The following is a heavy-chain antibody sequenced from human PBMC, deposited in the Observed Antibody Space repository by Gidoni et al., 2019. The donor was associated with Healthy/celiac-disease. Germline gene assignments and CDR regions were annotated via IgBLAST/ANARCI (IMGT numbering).Heavy chain of an antibody. V-gene: IGHV4-34*01. CDR1: GGSFSGYY. Sequence: QVQLQQWGAGLLKPSETLSLTCAVYGGSFSGYYWSWIRQPPGKGLEWIGEINHSGSTNYNPSLKSRVTISVDTSKNQFSLKLSSVTAADTAVYYCARAGMGYCSGGSCYPDAFDIWGQGTMVTVSS. D-gene: IGHD2-15*01. CDR3: ARAGMGYCSGGSCYPDAFDI. CDR2: INHSGST. J-gene: IGHJ3*02.